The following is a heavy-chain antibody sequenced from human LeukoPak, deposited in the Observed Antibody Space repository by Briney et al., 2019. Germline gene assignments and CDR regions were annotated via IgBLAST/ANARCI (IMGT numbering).Heavy chain of an antibody. V-gene: IGHV1-18*01. Sequence: GASVKVSCKASGYTFTSYGISWVRQAPGQGLEWMGWISAYNGNTNYARKLQGRVTMTTDTSTSTAYMELRSLRSDDTAVYYCARKSQWLGPYGMDVWGQGTTVTVSS. CDR1: GYTFTSYG. CDR2: ISAYNGNT. D-gene: IGHD6-19*01. J-gene: IGHJ6*02. CDR3: ARKSQWLGPYGMDV.